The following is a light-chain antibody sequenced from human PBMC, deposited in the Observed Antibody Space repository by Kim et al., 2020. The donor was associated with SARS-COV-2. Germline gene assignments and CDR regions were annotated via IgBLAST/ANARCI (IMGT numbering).Light chain of an antibody. CDR1: NIGSKS. J-gene: IGLJ2*01. CDR2: YDS. V-gene: IGLV3-21*04. CDR3: QVWDSSSDVV. Sequence: SYELTHPPSVSEAPGKTATITCGGNNIGSKSVHWYQQKPGPSPVLVIYYDSDRPSGIPERFSGSNSGNTATLTISRVEAGDEADYYCQVWDSSSDVVFGGGTQLTVL.